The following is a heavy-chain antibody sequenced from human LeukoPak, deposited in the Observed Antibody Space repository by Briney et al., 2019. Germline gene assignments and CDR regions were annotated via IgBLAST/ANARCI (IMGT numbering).Heavy chain of an antibody. V-gene: IGHV4-59*01. CDR1: GGSISPYY. J-gene: IGHJ4*02. CDR2: ISYSGST. Sequence: SETLSLTCAVSGGSISPYYWMWFRQPPGKGLEWIGYISYSGSTSFNPSLKSRVTISLDTSTNQVSLKLRSVTAADTAVYYCARAGSYRLTTTLWGQGTLVTVSS. D-gene: IGHD4-17*01. CDR3: ARAGSYRLTTTL.